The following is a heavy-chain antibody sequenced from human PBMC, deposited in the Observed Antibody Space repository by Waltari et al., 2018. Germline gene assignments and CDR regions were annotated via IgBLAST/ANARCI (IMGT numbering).Heavy chain of an antibody. CDR2: IYYSGST. V-gene: IGHV4-59*01. CDR3: ARSPKGFLEWLGPYYYYGMDV. J-gene: IGHJ6*02. D-gene: IGHD3-3*01. CDR1: GGSISSSY. Sequence: QVQLQESGPGLVKPSETLSLTCTVSGGSISSSYWSWIRQPPGKGLEWIGYIYYSGSTNYNPSLKSRVTISVDTSKNQFSLKLSSVTAADTAVYYCARSPKGFLEWLGPYYYYGMDVWGQGTTVTVSS.